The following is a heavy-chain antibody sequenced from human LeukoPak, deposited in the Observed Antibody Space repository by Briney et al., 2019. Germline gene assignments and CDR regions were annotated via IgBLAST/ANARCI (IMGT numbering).Heavy chain of an antibody. CDR1: GYTFTGYY. CDR3: AIDTIFGVVTSAFDI. V-gene: IGHV1-2*02. Sequence: GASVKVSRKASGYTFTGYYMHWVRQAPGQGLEWMGWINPNSGGTNYAQKFQGRVTMTRDTSIYTAYMELSRLRSDDTAVYYCAIDTIFGVVTSAFDIWGQGTMVTVSS. J-gene: IGHJ3*02. D-gene: IGHD3-3*01. CDR2: INPNSGGT.